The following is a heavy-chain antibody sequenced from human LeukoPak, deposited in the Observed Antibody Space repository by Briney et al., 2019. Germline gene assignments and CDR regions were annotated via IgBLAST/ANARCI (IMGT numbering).Heavy chain of an antibody. J-gene: IGHJ4*02. Sequence: GGSLRLSCAASGFIFSDYWMTWVRQAPGKGLEWVANIKQDGSEKYYVDSVKGRFTISRDNAKNSLYLQMNSLRAEDTAVYYCARVQAIVGATFDYWGQGTLVTVSS. CDR2: IKQDGSEK. D-gene: IGHD1-26*01. CDR1: GFIFSDYW. V-gene: IGHV3-7*01. CDR3: ARVQAIVGATFDY.